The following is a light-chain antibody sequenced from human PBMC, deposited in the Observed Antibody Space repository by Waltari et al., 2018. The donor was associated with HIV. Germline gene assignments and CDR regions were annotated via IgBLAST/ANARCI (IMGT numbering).Light chain of an antibody. V-gene: IGKV3-15*01. CDR2: GAS. CDR3: QQYNTWPYT. Sequence: EIVLPQSPATLSVSPGERATLSCRASQNVGSNLAWYYQKPGQPPRLLIYGASTRATGIPGSFSGSGSGTEFTLTISSLQSEDFAVYYCQQYNTWPYTFGQGAKLEIK. J-gene: IGKJ2*01. CDR1: QNVGSN.